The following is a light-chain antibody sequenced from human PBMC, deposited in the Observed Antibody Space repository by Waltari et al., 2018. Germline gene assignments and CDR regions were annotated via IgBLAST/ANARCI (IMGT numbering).Light chain of an antibody. V-gene: IGLV1-44*01. CDR1: SSNIGVNV. CDR2: TNG. CDR3: AVSDDNLSGVV. J-gene: IGLJ1*01. Sequence: QSVLAQPPSVSGPPGQRVTIFCSGGSSNIGVNVVNWYQQLPGTSPRLLIFTNGRRPSGGPARFSGSKSGTSASLAISGLQSEDEGHYYCAVSDDNLSGVVFGAGTQVTVL.